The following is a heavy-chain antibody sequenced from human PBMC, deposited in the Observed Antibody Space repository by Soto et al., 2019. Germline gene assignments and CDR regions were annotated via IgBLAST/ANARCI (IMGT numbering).Heavy chain of an antibody. CDR2: ISAYNGNT. Sequence: ASVKVSCKASGYTFTSYGISWVRQAPGRGLEWMGWISAYNGNTNYAQKLQGRVTMTTDTSTSTAYMELRSLRSDDTAVYYCARVSSYYYDSSGYYAYWGQGTLVTVSS. J-gene: IGHJ4*02. V-gene: IGHV1-18*01. CDR1: GYTFTSYG. D-gene: IGHD3-22*01. CDR3: ARVSSYYYDSSGYYAY.